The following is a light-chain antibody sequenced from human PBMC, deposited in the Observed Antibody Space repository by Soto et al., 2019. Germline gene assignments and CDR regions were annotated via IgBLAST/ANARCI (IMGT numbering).Light chain of an antibody. J-gene: IGKJ4*01. V-gene: IGKV3-15*01. CDR1: QSVSSD. CDR2: GAF. Sequence: ERVMTQAPSTLSVSPGERATLSCRASQSVSSDLAWYQQKPGQGHRLLIYGAFNRAPGLPARFSGSGSGTEFTLTISSLQSEDFAFYYCQQYNNCPLTFGGGTKVEIK. CDR3: QQYNNCPLT.